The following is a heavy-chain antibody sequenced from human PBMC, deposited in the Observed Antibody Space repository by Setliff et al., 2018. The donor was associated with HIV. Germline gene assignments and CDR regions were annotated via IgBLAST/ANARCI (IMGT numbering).Heavy chain of an antibody. V-gene: IGHV3-30*02. Sequence: GGSLRFSCVASGFTFRNYGMHWVRQAPGKGLEWVAFIRFDGSNKAYADSVKGRFTISRDNADNSLYLQMNSLRAEDTAVYYCARYALAVPGYHNAFDIWGQGTMVTVSS. D-gene: IGHD6-19*01. CDR3: ARYALAVPGYHNAFDI. CDR2: IRFDGSNK. CDR1: GFTFRNYG. J-gene: IGHJ3*02.